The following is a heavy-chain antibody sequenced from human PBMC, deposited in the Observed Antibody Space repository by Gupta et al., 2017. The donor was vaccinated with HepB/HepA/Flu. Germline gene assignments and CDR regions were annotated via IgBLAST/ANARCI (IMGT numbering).Heavy chain of an antibody. CDR1: GFTFSSYA. CDR3: AKTLKRTHPSGYSNYHYGMDV. V-gene: IGHV3-23*01. J-gene: IGHJ6*02. D-gene: IGHD4-11*01. CDR2: ISGSGGST. Sequence: EVQLLESGGGLVQPGGSLRLSCAASGFTFSSYAMSWVRQAPGKGLEWVSAISGSGGSTYYADSVKGRFTISRDNSKNTLYLQMNSLRAEDTAVYYCAKTLKRTHPSGYSNYHYGMDVWGQGTTVTVSS.